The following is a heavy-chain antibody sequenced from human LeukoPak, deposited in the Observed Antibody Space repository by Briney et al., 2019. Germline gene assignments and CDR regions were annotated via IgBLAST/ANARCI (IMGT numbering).Heavy chain of an antibody. V-gene: IGHV3-23*01. CDR2: ISGSGGST. J-gene: IGHJ4*02. D-gene: IGHD3-10*01. Sequence: GGSLRLSCAASGFTFSSYAMSWVRQAPGKGLEWVSAISGSGGSTYYADSVKGRFTISRDNAKNSLYLQMNSLRAEDTAVYYCARGNNYGSGSYYNVGAIFDYWGQGTLVTVSS. CDR1: GFTFSSYA. CDR3: ARGNNYGSGSYYNVGAIFDY.